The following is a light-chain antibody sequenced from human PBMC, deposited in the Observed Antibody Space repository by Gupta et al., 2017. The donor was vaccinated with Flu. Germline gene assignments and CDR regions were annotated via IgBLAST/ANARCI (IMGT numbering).Light chain of an antibody. CDR3: VLYMGSGIWG. J-gene: IGLJ3*02. V-gene: IGLV8-61*01. CDR2: STN. Sequence: QTVVTQEPSVSVSPGGTVTLTCGLSSGSVSISYYPSWYQQNPGQAPRTLIYSTNTRSSGVPDRFSGSILGNKAALTITGAQADDESDYYCVLYMGSGIWGFGGGTKLTVL. CDR1: SGSVSISYY.